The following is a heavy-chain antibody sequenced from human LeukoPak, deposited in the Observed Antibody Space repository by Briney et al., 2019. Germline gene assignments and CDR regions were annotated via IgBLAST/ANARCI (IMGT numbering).Heavy chain of an antibody. CDR3: ARDLKGPVNDVFDI. V-gene: IGHV3-74*01. J-gene: IGHJ3*02. CDR1: GFTFRTYW. D-gene: IGHD4-23*01. Sequence: TGGSLRLSCAASGFTFRTYWMHWVRQAPGKGLVWVSHSNSDGSTTSYADSVKGRFTISRDNAKNTLYLQMNSLRAADTAVYYCARDLKGPVNDVFDIWGQGTMVTVSS. CDR2: SNSDGSTT.